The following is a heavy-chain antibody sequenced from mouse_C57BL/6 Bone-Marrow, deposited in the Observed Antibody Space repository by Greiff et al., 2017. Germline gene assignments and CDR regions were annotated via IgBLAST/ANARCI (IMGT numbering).Heavy chain of an antibody. CDR3: TRWAITTVVCDY. CDR2: IDPETGGT. CDR1: GYTFTDYE. D-gene: IGHD1-1*01. J-gene: IGHJ2*01. Sequence: QVQLQQSGAELVRPGASVTLSCKASGYTFTDYEMHWVKQTPVHGLEWIGAIDPETGGTAYNQKFKGKAILTADKSSSTAYMELRSLTSEDSAVXYCTRWAITTVVCDYWGQGTTLTVSA. V-gene: IGHV1-15*01.